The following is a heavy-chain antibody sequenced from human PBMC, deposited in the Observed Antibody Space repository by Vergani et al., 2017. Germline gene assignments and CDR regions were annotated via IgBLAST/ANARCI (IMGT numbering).Heavy chain of an antibody. CDR2: FSYGGSS. D-gene: IGHD3-10*01. CDR3: VRRTFYYGSGSSSWFDP. J-gene: IGHJ5*02. CDR1: GGSISSYY. V-gene: IGHV4-39*01. Sequence: QVQLQESGPGLVKPSETLSLTCTVSGGSISSYYWSWVRQAPGKGLEWIGSFSYGGSSDFNPSLKSRVTLSMDTSKSQFSLKLTSVTAADTAVYYCVRRTFYYGSGSSSWFDPWGQGVLVTVSS.